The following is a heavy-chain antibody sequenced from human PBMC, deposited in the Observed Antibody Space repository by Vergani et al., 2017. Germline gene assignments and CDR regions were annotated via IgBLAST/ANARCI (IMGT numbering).Heavy chain of an antibody. D-gene: IGHD6-13*01. V-gene: IGHV4-59*01. CDR3: ARGQLAYYFDY. J-gene: IGHJ4*02. Sequence: QVQLQESGPGLVKPSETLSLTCTVSGGPISSYYWSWIRQPPGKGLEWIGYIYYSGSTNYNPSLKSRVTISVDTSKNQLSLKLSSVTAADTAVYYCARGQLAYYFDYWGQGTLVTVSS. CDR1: GGPISSYY. CDR2: IYYSGST.